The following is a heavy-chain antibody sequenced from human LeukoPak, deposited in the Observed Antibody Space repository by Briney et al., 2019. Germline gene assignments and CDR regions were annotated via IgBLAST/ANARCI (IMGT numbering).Heavy chain of an antibody. Sequence: ASVKVSCKASGGTFSSCAISWVRQAPGQGLEWMGRIIPILGIANYAQKFQGRVTITADKSTSTAYMELSSLRSEDTAVYYCARGVIAVAYNWLDPWGQGTLVTVSS. CDR1: GGTFSSCA. D-gene: IGHD6-19*01. J-gene: IGHJ5*02. CDR2: IIPILGIA. CDR3: ARGVIAVAYNWLDP. V-gene: IGHV1-69*04.